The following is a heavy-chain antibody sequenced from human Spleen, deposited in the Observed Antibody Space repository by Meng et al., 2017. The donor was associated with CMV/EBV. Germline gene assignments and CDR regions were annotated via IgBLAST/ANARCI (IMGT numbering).Heavy chain of an antibody. CDR1: GFTFSSYA. CDR2: ISYDGSDK. Sequence: GESLKISCAASGFTFSSYAMHWVRQAPGKGLEWVAVISYDGSDKYYADSVKGRFTISRDNSKHTLYLQMNSLRAEDTAVYSGAREGVGGSFYPYWGQGTQVTVSS. J-gene: IGHJ4*02. D-gene: IGHD1-26*01. CDR3: AREGVGGSFYPY. V-gene: IGHV3-30-3*01.